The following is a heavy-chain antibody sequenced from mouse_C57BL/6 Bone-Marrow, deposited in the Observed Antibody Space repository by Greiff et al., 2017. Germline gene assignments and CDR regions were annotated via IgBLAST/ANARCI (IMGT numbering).Heavy chain of an antibody. CDR1: GYTFTSYT. CDR3: ARDGYYSFDY. J-gene: IGHJ2*01. D-gene: IGHD2-3*01. V-gene: IGHV1-4*01. CDR2: INPSSGYT. Sequence: QVQLKQSGAELARPGASVKMSCKASGYTFTSYTMHWVKQRPGQGLEWIGYINPSSGYTKYNQKFKDKATLTADKSSSTAYMQLSSLTSEDSAVYYYARDGYYSFDYWGQGTTLTVSS.